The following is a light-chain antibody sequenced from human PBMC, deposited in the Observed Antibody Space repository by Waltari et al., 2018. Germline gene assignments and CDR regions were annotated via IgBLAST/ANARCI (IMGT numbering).Light chain of an antibody. Sequence: QSALTQPASVSGSPRQSITIPCTGTSSDIGTYNFVPWYQQHPGKVPKLIIYEGTKRPSGVSTRFSGSKSGNTASLTISGLQAEDEADYYCCTYAGSRSYVFGTGTKVTVL. CDR3: CTYAGSRSYV. CDR2: EGT. CDR1: SSDIGTYNF. V-gene: IGLV2-23*01. J-gene: IGLJ1*01.